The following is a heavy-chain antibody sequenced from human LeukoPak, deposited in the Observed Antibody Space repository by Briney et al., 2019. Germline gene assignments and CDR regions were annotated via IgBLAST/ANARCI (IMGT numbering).Heavy chain of an antibody. J-gene: IGHJ4*02. CDR2: IKADGSGN. Sequence: GGSLRLSCAASGFTFSSYWMSWVRQAPGKGLEWVAQIKADGSGNYYVDSVKGRFTMSRNNAQNSLYLQMNSLRAEDTAVYYCARGRQGLDYWGQGTLVTVSS. V-gene: IGHV3-7*01. D-gene: IGHD1-1*01. CDR1: GFTFSSYW. CDR3: ARGRQGLDY.